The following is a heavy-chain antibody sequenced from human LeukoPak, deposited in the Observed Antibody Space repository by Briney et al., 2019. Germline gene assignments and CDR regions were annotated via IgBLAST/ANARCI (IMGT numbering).Heavy chain of an antibody. CDR2: INSDGSST. J-gene: IGHJ6*03. D-gene: IGHD1-26*01. CDR3: ARVSSGSYFGYYYYYMDV. CDR1: GFTFSNYW. Sequence: GGSLRLSCAASGFTFSNYWMHWVRQAPGKGLVWVSRINSDGSSTSYADSVKGRFTTSRDNAKNTLYLQMNSLRAEDTAVYYCARVSSGSYFGYYYYYMDVWGKGTTVTVSS. V-gene: IGHV3-74*01.